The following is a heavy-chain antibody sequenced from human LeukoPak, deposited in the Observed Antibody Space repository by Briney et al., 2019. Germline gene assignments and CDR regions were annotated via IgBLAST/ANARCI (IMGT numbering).Heavy chain of an antibody. CDR3: ARGRVSSSTWYSTYYYYFYMDV. Sequence: SETLSLTCTVSGGSISSYYWSWLRQPPGKGVKWIGNIYYSGYTTYSPSLRRRVTISVDMSKNQFSLKLSSVTAADTAVYFCARGRVSSSTWYSTYYYYFYMDVWGKGTTVTVSS. CDR1: GGSISSYY. CDR2: IYYSGYT. D-gene: IGHD4-11*01. V-gene: IGHV4-59*01. J-gene: IGHJ6*03.